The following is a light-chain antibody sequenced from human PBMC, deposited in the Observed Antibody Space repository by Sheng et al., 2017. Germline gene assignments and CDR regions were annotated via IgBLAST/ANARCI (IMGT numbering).Light chain of an antibody. Sequence: EIVLTQSPGTLSLSPGERATLSCRASQSVNSNYFAWYQQKPGQAPRLLISAASIRATGIPHRFSGSGSGTDFTLTISGLEPEDFAVYYCQQYDSSPPMYTFGQGTKLEMK. CDR1: QSVNSNY. CDR3: QQYDSSPPMYT. J-gene: IGKJ2*01. V-gene: IGKV3-20*01. CDR2: AAS.